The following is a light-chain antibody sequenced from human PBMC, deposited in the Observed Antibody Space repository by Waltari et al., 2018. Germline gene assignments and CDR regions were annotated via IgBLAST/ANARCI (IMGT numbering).Light chain of an antibody. Sequence: QSALTQPRSVYGSPGQSVTISCTGTTSDVGGDNYVSWYQQHPGKAPKLMIYDVSKRPSGVPGRFSGSKSGNTASLTISGLQAEDEADYYCCSYAGSYGVFGGGTKLTVL. J-gene: IGLJ3*02. CDR1: TSDVGGDNY. CDR2: DVS. CDR3: CSYAGSYGV. V-gene: IGLV2-11*01.